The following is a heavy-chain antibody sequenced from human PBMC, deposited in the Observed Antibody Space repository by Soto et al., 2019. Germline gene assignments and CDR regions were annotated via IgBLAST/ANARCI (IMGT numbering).Heavy chain of an antibody. D-gene: IGHD2-21*02. Sequence: ASVKVSCKASGYTFNSYGISWVRQAPGQGLEWMGWIRVKNGNTNYAQNFQGRFTMTTDTSTSTAYMELRSLRSDDTAVYYCARGPTVGDFWGKGTMVTVSS. V-gene: IGHV1-18*01. J-gene: IGHJ3*01. CDR1: GYTFNSYG. CDR3: ARGPTVGDF. CDR2: IRVKNGNT.